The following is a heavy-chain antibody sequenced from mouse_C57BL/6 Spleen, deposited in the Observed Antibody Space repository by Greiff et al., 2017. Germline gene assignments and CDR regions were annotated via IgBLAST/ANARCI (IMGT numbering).Heavy chain of an antibody. CDR1: GYAFTNYL. V-gene: IGHV1-54*01. CDR3: ARSYDYAYEMDY. CDR2: INPGSGGT. D-gene: IGHD2-4*01. J-gene: IGHJ4*01. Sequence: VQLQQPGAELVRPGTSVKVSCKASGYAFTNYLIEWVKQRPGQGLEWIGVINPGSGGTNYNEKFKGKATLTADKSSSTAYMPLSSLTSEDSAVYFCARSYDYAYEMDYWGQGTSVTVSS.